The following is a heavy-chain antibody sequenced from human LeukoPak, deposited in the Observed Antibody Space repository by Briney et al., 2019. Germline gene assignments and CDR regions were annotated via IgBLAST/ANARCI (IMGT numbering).Heavy chain of an antibody. CDR1: GYSISSGYY. Sequence: IPSETLSLTCTVSGYSISSGYYWGWIRQPPWKGLEWIGSIYHSGSTYYNPSLKSRVTISVDTSKNQFSLKLSSVTAADTAVYYCAREHRDYEGSGYYVDYWGQGTLVTVSS. CDR3: AREHRDYEGSGYYVDY. J-gene: IGHJ4*02. D-gene: IGHD3-22*01. CDR2: IYHSGST. V-gene: IGHV4-38-2*02.